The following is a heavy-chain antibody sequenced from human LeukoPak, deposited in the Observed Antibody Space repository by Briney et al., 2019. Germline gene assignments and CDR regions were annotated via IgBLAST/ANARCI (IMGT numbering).Heavy chain of an antibody. V-gene: IGHV3-9*01. CDR3: AKDLGGSATTV. J-gene: IGHJ4*02. D-gene: IGHD2-2*01. CDR2: ISWSGDRI. Sequence: LEWVSSISWSGDRIGYADAVKGRFTISRDNAKNSLFLQMNSLRVEDTALYYCAKDLGGSATTVWGQGTLVTVSS.